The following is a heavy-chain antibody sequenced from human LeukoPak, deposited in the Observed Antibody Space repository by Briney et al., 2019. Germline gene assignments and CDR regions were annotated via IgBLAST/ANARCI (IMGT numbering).Heavy chain of an antibody. CDR1: GGSISSGSYY. V-gene: IGHV4-61*02. Sequence: PSETLYLTCTVTGGSISSGSYYWSWTLHAAGNGLEWIGRIYTSGYTNYNPSLKSRVTISLDTSKNQFSLKLSSVTAADTAVYYCARALPGFDYWGQGTLVTVSS. J-gene: IGHJ4*02. CDR3: ARALPGFDY. CDR2: IYTSGYT.